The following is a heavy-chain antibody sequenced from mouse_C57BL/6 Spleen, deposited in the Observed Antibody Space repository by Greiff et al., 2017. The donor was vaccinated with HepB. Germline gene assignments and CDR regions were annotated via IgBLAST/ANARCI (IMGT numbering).Heavy chain of an antibody. D-gene: IGHD1-1*01. CDR2: ISDGGSYT. CDR1: GFTFSSYA. CDR3: ARDERYGSSYGYFDV. V-gene: IGHV5-4*01. Sequence: DVHLVESGGGLVKPGGSLKLSCAASGFTFSSYAMSWVRQTPERRLEWVATISDGGSYTYYPDNVKGRFTISRDNAKNNLYLQMSHLKSEDTAMYYCARDERYGSSYGYFDVWGTGTTATVSS. J-gene: IGHJ1*03.